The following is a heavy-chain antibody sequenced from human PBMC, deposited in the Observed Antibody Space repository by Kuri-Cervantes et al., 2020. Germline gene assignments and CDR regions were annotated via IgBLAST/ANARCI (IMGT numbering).Heavy chain of an antibody. D-gene: IGHD2-2*01. V-gene: IGHV3-74*01. CDR3: ARGGIVVVPAAMANFDY. Sequence: GESLKISCAASGFTFSSYSMNWVRQAPGKGLVWVSRIKSDGGGTTYADSVKGRFTISRDNAKNTLYLQMNSLRAEDTAVYYCARGGIVVVPAAMANFDYWGQGTLVTVSS. CDR2: IKSDGGGT. CDR1: GFTFSSYS. J-gene: IGHJ4*02.